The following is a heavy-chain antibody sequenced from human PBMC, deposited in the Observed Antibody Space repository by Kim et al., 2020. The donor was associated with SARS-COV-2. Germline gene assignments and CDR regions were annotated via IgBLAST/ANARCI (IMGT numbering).Heavy chain of an antibody. CDR1: GYTFTSYA. V-gene: IGHV7-4-1*02. Sequence: ASVKVSCKASGYTFTSYAMNWVRQAPGQGLEWMGWINTNTGNPTYAQGFTGRFVFSLDTSVSTAYLQISSLKAEDTAVYYCARDPGRVTIFGVVITDYCYGMDVWGQGTTVTVSS. CDR2: INTNTGNP. J-gene: IGHJ6*02. CDR3: ARDPGRVTIFGVVITDYCYGMDV. D-gene: IGHD3-3*01.